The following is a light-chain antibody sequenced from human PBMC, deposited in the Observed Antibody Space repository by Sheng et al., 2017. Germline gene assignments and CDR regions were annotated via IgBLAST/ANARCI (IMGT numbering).Light chain of an antibody. CDR2: GAV. CDR1: KDVATN. Sequence: DIHLSQSPSSLSASVGDTINMTCRASKDVATNLAWYRHKSGGAPRSLIFGAVNLQSGVSSKFSGGGSGTDFTLTIRSLQPEDCATYYCQQYSDFPFTFGGGTRVE. V-gene: IGKV1-16*02. CDR3: QQYSDFPFT. J-gene: IGKJ4*02.